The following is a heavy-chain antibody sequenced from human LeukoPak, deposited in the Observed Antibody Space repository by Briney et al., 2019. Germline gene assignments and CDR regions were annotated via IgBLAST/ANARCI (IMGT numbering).Heavy chain of an antibody. J-gene: IGHJ6*03. CDR3: ARGEGTLAGRRCPYSFYYYVDV. CDR1: GGSFSDYY. D-gene: IGHD6-19*01. V-gene: IGHV4-34*01. CDR2: INHSGAT. Sequence: SETLSLTCVVYGGSFSDYYWTWVRQPPGKGLEWIREINHSGATKYNPSLKSRVTISIHTSNNQFSLKLNSVTAADTAVYYCARGEGTLAGRRCPYSFYYYVDVWGKGTTVTVSS.